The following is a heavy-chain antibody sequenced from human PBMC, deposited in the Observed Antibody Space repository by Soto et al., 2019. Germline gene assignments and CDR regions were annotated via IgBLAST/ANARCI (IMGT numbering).Heavy chain of an antibody. J-gene: IGHJ4*02. Sequence: SETLSLTCTVSGGSTTSDDWSWIRQPPGKGLEWLGYIFHSLGAKYNPSLGSRGTISLDTSKNQLSLSLRSVTAADTDIYFCVRDLNGSGDYWGQGTLVTVYS. CDR1: GGSTTSDD. CDR3: VRDLNGSGDY. D-gene: IGHD3-10*01. V-gene: IGHV4-59*01. CDR2: IFHSLGA.